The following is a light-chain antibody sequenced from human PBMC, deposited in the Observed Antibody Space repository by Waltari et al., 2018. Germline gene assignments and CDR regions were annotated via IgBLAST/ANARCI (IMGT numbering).Light chain of an antibody. V-gene: IGKV3-20*01. Sequence: EIVLTQSPGTLSLSPGERATLSCRASQSIGRYLSWYQQKPDQAPRLLIYGGASRATGIPDRFSGSGSGTDFSLTISRLEPEDFAVYYCQNHERLPATFGQGTKVEIK. J-gene: IGKJ1*01. CDR3: QNHERLPAT. CDR1: QSIGRY. CDR2: GGA.